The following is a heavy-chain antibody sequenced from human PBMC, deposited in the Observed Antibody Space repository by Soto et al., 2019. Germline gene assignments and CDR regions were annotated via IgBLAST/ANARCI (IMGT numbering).Heavy chain of an antibody. D-gene: IGHD3-22*01. Sequence: PGGSLRLACSSSGVTFSIYAMHWVRQAPGKGLEYVSSISTNGGSTHYADSVKGRFTISRDNSKNTQYLQMSSLRADDTAVYYCVKGEYYYDSSGYYPFDYWGQGT. CDR1: GVTFSIYA. CDR3: VKGEYYYDSSGYYPFDY. V-gene: IGHV3-64D*06. J-gene: IGHJ4*02. CDR2: ISTNGGST.